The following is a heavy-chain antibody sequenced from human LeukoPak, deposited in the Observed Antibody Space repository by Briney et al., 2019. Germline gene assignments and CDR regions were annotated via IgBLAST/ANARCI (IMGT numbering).Heavy chain of an antibody. V-gene: IGHV4-39*07. CDR3: ARDVGSDSGSYYGAFDI. J-gene: IGHJ3*02. Sequence: PSEILSLTCTVSGGSMSSSSYYWGWIRQPPGKGLEWIGSIYHSGHTDYNPSLKSRATISVDTSKNQFSLKLSSVTAADTAVYYCARDVGSDSGSYYGAFDIWGQGTMVTVSS. CDR2: IYHSGHT. D-gene: IGHD1-26*01. CDR1: GGSMSSSSYY.